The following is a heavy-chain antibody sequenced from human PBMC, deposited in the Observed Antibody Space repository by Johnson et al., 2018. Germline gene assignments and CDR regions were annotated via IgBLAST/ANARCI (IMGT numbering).Heavy chain of an antibody. CDR3: ARETGERTYDI. CDR1: GFTFSSYG. J-gene: IGHJ3*02. Sequence: VQLLESGGGVVQXGRSLRLSCAPSGFTFSSYGMHWVRPAPGKGLEWVAGIWYDGRDTDHADSVKGRFTISRDNSKNILYLQMNSLRGEDTAVYYCARETGERTYDIWGQGTMVTVSS. CDR2: IWYDGRDT. D-gene: IGHD7-27*01. V-gene: IGHV3-33*01.